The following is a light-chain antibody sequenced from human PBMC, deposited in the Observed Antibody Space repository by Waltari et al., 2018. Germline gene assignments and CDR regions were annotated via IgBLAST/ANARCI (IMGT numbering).Light chain of an antibody. V-gene: IGLV6-57*02. CDR1: SGSIVNNY. Sequence: NFMLTQPHSVSESPGKTVTISCTGSSGSIVNNYVQWYQQRPGSAPTIVSYDDNQRPSGGRDRFSGSIASSSKSASLTISGLKTEDEADYYCQSYDNNNNVVFGGGTKLTVL. CDR2: DDN. J-gene: IGLJ2*01. CDR3: QSYDNNNNVV.